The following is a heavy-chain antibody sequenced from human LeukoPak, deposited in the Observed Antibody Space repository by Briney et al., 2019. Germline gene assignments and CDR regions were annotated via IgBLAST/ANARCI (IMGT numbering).Heavy chain of an antibody. CDR1: GYTFTDYY. CDR2: INPNEGDT. Sequence: ASVKVSCEASGYTFTDYYMHWVRQAPGQGLEWMGGINPNEGDTNYAQKYRGRVTMTRDTSISTSHMEVSRLRSDDTAVYYCARANFRYCSSSTCLFDYWGQGTLVTVSS. CDR3: ARANFRYCSSSTCLFDY. J-gene: IGHJ4*02. D-gene: IGHD2-2*01. V-gene: IGHV1-2*02.